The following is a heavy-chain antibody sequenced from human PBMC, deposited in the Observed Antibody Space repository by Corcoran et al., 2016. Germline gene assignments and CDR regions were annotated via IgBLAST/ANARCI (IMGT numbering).Heavy chain of an antibody. CDR2: IRSKAYGGTT. CDR1: GFTFGDYA. D-gene: IGHD2-15*01. J-gene: IGHJ4*02. Sequence: EVQLVESGGGLVQPGRSLRLSCTASGFTFGDYAMSWFRQAPGKGLEWVGFIRSKAYGGTTEYAASVKGRFTISRDDSKSIAYLQMNSLKTDDTALYYCTRKARGCSGGSCYSPYWGQGTLVTVSS. CDR3: TRKARGCSGGSCYSPY. V-gene: IGHV3-49*03.